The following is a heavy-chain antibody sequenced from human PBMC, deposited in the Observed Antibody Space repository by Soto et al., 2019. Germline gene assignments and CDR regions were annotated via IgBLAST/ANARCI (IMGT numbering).Heavy chain of an antibody. V-gene: IGHV4-31*03. D-gene: IGHD3-22*01. CDR1: GGSISSGGYY. CDR2: IYYCGST. J-gene: IGHJ3*02. CDR3: ARSDRYYYDSSGHAFDS. Sequence: SETLSLTCTVSGGSISSGGYYWSWIRKNSGKGMEWIGYIYYCGSTYYNPSLKSRVTISVDTSKNQFSLKLSSVTAADTAVYYFARSDRYYYDSSGHAFDSWGQGTRITASS.